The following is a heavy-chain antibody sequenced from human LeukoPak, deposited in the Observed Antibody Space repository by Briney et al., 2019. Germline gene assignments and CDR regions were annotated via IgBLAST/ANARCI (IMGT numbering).Heavy chain of an antibody. Sequence: GGSLTPSCAASGFTLSSYSMNWVRQAPGKGLECVSSISSSSPIYYADSVKGRFTISRDDAKNSLYLQMNSLRAEDTAVYYCARTATDTGEFDYWGQGTLVTVSS. D-gene: IGHD6-13*01. CDR3: ARTATDTGEFDY. CDR2: ISSSSPI. V-gene: IGHV3-21*01. CDR1: GFTLSSYS. J-gene: IGHJ4*02.